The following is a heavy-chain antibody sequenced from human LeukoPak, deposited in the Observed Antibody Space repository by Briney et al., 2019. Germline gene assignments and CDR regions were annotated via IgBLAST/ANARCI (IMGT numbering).Heavy chain of an antibody. Sequence: ASVKVSCKASGYTLIDYYIHWVRQAPGQGLEWLGWINLNSGATKYAQNLQGRVTMNRDTSISTAYMELSRLNSDDTAVYYCARDPPSTTTLDYWGQGTPVTVSS. CDR3: ARDPPSTTTLDY. CDR2: INLNSGAT. V-gene: IGHV1-2*02. D-gene: IGHD1-1*01. CDR1: GYTLIDYY. J-gene: IGHJ4*02.